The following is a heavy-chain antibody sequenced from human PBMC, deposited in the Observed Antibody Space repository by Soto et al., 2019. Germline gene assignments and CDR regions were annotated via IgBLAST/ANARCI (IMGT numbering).Heavy chain of an antibody. J-gene: IGHJ5*02. CDR1: GYTFSNYA. V-gene: IGHV1-3*01. D-gene: IGHD2-2*01. CDR2: IHAGNGDT. Sequence: QVQLVQSGAEVKKPGASVKLSCKASGYTFSNYAVQWVRQAPGQSLEWMGWIHAGNGDTKYSQKFHDRVTITRDTSASTAYMELSSLRSEDTAIYYCARVPRYTSDIVQVPAVMFEDWFVPWGQGTLVTGSS. CDR3: ARVPRYTSDIVQVPAVMFEDWFVP.